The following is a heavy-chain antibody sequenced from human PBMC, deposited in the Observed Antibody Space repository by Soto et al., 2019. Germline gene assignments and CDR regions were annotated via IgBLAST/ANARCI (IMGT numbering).Heavy chain of an antibody. CDR1: GFTFDDYA. Sequence: EVQLVESGGGLVQPGRSLRLSCAASGFTFDDYAMHWVRQAPGKGLEWVSGINWNGGNIVYTDSVKGRFTISRDNAKNSLYLQMNSLRTEDKDMYYCAKDWSKKHEWQLLEYWGQGALVTVSS. J-gene: IGHJ4*02. V-gene: IGHV3-9*01. D-gene: IGHD3-10*01. CDR2: INWNGGNI. CDR3: AKDWSKKHEWQLLEY.